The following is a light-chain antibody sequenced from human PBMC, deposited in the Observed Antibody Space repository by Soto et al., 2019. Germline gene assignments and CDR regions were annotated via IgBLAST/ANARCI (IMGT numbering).Light chain of an antibody. Sequence: QSALTQPASVSWSPGQSITISCTGTSSDVGGYKYVSWYQQHPGKDPKLLIYGVSKRPSGVSNRFSGSKSDNTTSLTIAGLQAEDEADYYCSSYTSSNSWVFGGVTKLTVL. CDR3: SSYTSSNSWV. V-gene: IGLV2-14*03. CDR1: SSDVGGYKY. J-gene: IGLJ3*02. CDR2: GVS.